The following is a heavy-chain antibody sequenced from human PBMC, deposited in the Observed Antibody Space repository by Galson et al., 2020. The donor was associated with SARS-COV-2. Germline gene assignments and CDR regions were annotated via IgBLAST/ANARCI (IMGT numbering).Heavy chain of an antibody. CDR1: GYSFTSYW. CDR2: IYPGDSDT. J-gene: IGHJ4*02. V-gene: IGHV5-51*01. CDR3: ARTQYYDSSGLIMGFDY. D-gene: IGHD3-22*01. Sequence: KIGESLKISCKGSGYSFTSYWIGWVRQMPGKGLEWMGIIYPGDSDTRHSPSFQGQVTISADKSISTAYLQWSSLKASDTAMYYCARTQYYDSSGLIMGFDYWGQGTLVTVSS.